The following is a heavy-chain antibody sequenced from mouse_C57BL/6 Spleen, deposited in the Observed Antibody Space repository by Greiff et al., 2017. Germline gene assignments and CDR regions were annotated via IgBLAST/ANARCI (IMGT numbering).Heavy chain of an antibody. V-gene: IGHV1-7*01. Sequence: VQLQQPGAELAKPGASVKLSCKASGYTFTSYWMNWVKQRPGQGLEWIGYINPSSGSTKYNQKFKDKATLTADKSSSTAYMQRSSLTYEDSADYYCARWAAQAPGFAYWGQGTLVTVSA. J-gene: IGHJ3*01. CDR1: GYTFTSYW. CDR2: INPSSGST. CDR3: ARWAAQAPGFAY. D-gene: IGHD3-2*02.